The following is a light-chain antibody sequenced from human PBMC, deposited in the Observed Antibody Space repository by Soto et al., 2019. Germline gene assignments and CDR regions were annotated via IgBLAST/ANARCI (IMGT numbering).Light chain of an antibody. CDR2: ANSDGSH. V-gene: IGLV4-69*01. CDR3: QTWGTGSHVV. J-gene: IGLJ2*01. Sequence: QSVLTQSPSASASLGASVKLTCTLSSGHSRDAIAWHQQQPEKGPRYSMKANSDGSHSNGDGIPDRFSGSRSGAERYLTLASLQSEDESDYYCQTWGTGSHVVFGGGTKLTVL. CDR1: SGHSRDA.